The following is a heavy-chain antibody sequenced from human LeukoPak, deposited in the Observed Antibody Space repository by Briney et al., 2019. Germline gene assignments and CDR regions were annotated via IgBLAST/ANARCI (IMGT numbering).Heavy chain of an antibody. D-gene: IGHD3-10*01. V-gene: IGHV4-59*01. CDR3: ARGTLVRGVIGLDP. CDR2: HYYSGSN. Sequence: SETLSLTCTVSGGSISSYYWSWIRQPPGKGLEWIGYHYYSGSNNYNPSLKSRVTISVDTSKNQFSLKLSSVTDADTAVYYCARGTLVRGVIGLDPWGQGTLVTVSS. CDR1: GGSISSYY. J-gene: IGHJ5*02.